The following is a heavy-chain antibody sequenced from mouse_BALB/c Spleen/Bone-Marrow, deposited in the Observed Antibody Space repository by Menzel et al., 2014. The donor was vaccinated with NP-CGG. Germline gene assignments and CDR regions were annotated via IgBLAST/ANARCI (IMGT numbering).Heavy chain of an antibody. CDR3: ARGFDY. CDR2: INPSNGRT. CDR1: GYTFTNYW. Sequence: QVQLQQSGAELAKPGASVKLSCKASGYTFTNYWMHWVKQRPGQGLEWIGEINPSNGRTNYNEKFKSKATLTVDKSSSTAYMQLSSLTSEDSAVYYCARGFDYWGQGPPLTVSS. J-gene: IGHJ2*01. V-gene: IGHV1S81*02.